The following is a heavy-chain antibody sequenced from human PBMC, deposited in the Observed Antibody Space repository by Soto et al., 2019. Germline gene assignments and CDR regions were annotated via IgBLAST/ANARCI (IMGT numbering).Heavy chain of an antibody. CDR2: IIPIFGTA. Sequence: SVKVSCKASGGTFSSYAISWVRQAPGQGLEWMGGIIPIFGTANYAQKFQGRVTITADESTSTAYMELSSLRSEDTAVYYCARGYYYDSSGYFSAFDYWGQGTLVTVSS. CDR1: GGTFSSYA. V-gene: IGHV1-69*13. D-gene: IGHD3-22*01. CDR3: ARGYYYDSSGYFSAFDY. J-gene: IGHJ4*02.